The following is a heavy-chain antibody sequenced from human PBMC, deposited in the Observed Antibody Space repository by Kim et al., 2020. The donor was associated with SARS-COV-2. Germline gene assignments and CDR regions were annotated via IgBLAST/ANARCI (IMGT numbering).Heavy chain of an antibody. J-gene: IGHJ4*02. D-gene: IGHD3-10*01. V-gene: IGHV3-11*01. CDR3: ARAKRWFGELLPYYFDY. Sequence: VKGRFTISRDNAKNSLYLQMNSLRAEDTAVYYCARAKRWFGELLPYYFDYWGQGTLVTVSS.